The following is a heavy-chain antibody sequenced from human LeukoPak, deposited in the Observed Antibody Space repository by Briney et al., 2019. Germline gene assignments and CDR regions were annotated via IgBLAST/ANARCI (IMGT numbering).Heavy chain of an antibody. J-gene: IGHJ3*02. V-gene: IGHV1-69*01. CDR3: ATSPAHQPSPAFDI. D-gene: IGHD2-2*01. CDR2: IIPIFGTA. CDR1: GGTFSSYA. Sequence: SVKVSCKASGGTFSSYAISWVRQAPGQGLKWMGGIIPIFGTANYAQKFQGRVTITADESTSTAYMELSSLRSEDTAVYYCATSPAHQPSPAFDIWGQGTMVTVSS.